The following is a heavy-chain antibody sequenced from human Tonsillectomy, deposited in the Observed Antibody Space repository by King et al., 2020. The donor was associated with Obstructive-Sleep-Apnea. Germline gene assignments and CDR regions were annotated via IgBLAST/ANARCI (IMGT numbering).Heavy chain of an antibody. CDR1: GGSISRGVW. CDR2: IDHSGGT. D-gene: IGHD1-26*01. J-gene: IGHJ4*02. V-gene: IGHV4-4*02. Sequence: QLQESGPGLVKPSGTLSLTCAVSGGSISRGVWWTWVRQPPGKGLEWIGEIDHSGGTNCNPSLKSRVTISVAKSKNQFSLKLSSVTAADTAVYYCASSGIYGNFDYWGQGTLVTVSS. CDR3: ASSGIYGNFDY.